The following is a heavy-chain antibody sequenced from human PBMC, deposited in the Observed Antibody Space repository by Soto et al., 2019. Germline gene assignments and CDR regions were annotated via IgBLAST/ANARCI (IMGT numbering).Heavy chain of an antibody. D-gene: IGHD6-19*01. CDR1: GFTFSSYA. V-gene: IGHV3-23*01. CDR3: AKDHIAVAGTLGYYYYGMDV. Sequence: GGSLRLSCAASGFTFSSYAMSWVRQAPGKGLEWVSAISGSGGSTYYADSVKGRLTISRDNSKNTLYLQMNSLRAEDTAVYYCAKDHIAVAGTLGYYYYGMDVWGQGTTVTVSS. J-gene: IGHJ6*02. CDR2: ISGSGGST.